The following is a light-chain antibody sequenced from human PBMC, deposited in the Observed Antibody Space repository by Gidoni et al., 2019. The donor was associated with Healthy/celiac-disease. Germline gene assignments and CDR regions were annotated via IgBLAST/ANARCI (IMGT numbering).Light chain of an antibody. Sequence: QSVLTQPPSASGTPGQRVTLPCSGSSSNIGSNNVNWYQQLPGTAPKLLIYSNNQRPSGVPDRFSGSKSGTSASLAISGLQSEDEADYYCAAWDDSLSGPVFGGGTKLTVL. CDR2: SNN. CDR1: SSNIGSNN. J-gene: IGLJ2*01. V-gene: IGLV1-44*01. CDR3: AAWDDSLSGPV.